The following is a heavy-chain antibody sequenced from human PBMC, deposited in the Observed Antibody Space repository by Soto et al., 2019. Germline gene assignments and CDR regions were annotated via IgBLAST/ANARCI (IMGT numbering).Heavy chain of an antibody. CDR1: GGSISSGGYY. V-gene: IGHV4-31*03. CDR3: AGVGYRVNTFDY. Sequence: QVQLQESGPGLVKPSQTLSLTCTVSGGSISSGGYYWSWIRQHPGKGLEWIGYIYYSGSTYYNPSHKSRVTIPVDTSKNRFSLKLSSVTAADTAVYYCAGVGYRVNTFDYWGQGTLVTVSS. D-gene: IGHD4-17*01. CDR2: IYYSGST. J-gene: IGHJ4*02.